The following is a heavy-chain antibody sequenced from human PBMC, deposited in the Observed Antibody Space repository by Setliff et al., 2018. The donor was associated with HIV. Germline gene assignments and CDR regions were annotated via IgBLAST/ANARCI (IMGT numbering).Heavy chain of an antibody. V-gene: IGHV4-38-2*02. CDR3: ASGVVTPSYYFDY. Sequence: SETLSLTCTVSGYSISSGYYWGWIRQPPGKGLEWIGSIYHSGSTYHNPSLKSRVTISVDTSKNQFSLKLSSVTAADTAVYYCASGVVTPSYYFDYWGQGTLVTVSS. CDR1: GYSISSGYY. CDR2: IYHSGST. D-gene: IGHD3-3*01. J-gene: IGHJ4*02.